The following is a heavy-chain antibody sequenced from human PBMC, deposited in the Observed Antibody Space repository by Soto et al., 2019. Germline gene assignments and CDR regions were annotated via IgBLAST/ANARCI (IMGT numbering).Heavy chain of an antibody. CDR2: INLGGTT. CDR3: ARPRPNFGAVDS. Sequence: QVQLQESGPGLVKPSETLSLTCAVSGYSITSSSFWGWIRQPPGKGLEWIGSINLGGTTYYDSSLKSRVTISVDTSRNEFSLKLSSVTAADTAVYYCARPRPNFGAVDSWGQGALVTVST. V-gene: IGHV4-38-2*01. CDR1: GYSITSSSF. J-gene: IGHJ4*02. D-gene: IGHD3-10*01.